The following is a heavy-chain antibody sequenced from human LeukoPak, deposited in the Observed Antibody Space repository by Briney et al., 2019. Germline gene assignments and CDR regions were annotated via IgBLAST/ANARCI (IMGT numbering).Heavy chain of an antibody. CDR2: IYTSGST. D-gene: IGHD2-15*01. CDR3: ASHDSPNWYFDL. J-gene: IGHJ2*01. V-gene: IGHV4-4*07. CDR1: GGSISSYY. Sequence: SETLSLTCTVSGGSISSYYWSWIRQPAGKGLEWIGHIYTSGSTNYNLSLKSRVTMSVDTSKNQFSLKLSSVTAADTAVYYCASHDSPNWYFDLWGRGTLVTVSS.